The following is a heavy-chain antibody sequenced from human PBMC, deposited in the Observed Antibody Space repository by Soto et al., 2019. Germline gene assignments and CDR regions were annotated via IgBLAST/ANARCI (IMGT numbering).Heavy chain of an antibody. CDR2: INAGNGNT. CDR3: ARGDYSDIRDY. J-gene: IGHJ4*02. Sequence: QVQLVQSGAEVKKPGASVKVSCKASGYTFTSYAMHWVRQAPGQRLEWMGWINAGNGNTKYAQKIQGRVTITRDTTASTAEMELSSLRSEDTAVYSCARGDYSDIRDYWGQGTMVTVSS. D-gene: IGHD3-22*01. CDR1: GYTFTSYA. V-gene: IGHV1-3*01.